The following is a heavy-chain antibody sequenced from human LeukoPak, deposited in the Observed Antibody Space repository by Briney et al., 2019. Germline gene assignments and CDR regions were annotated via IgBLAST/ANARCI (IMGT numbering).Heavy chain of an antibody. D-gene: IGHD3-9*01. CDR2: IVGRGSST. CDR3: AKWGDYDILTGYYDSDY. CDR1: GFIFSNYA. Sequence: LGASLRLSCAASGFIFSNYAMSWVRQAPGKGLEWVSAIVGRGSSTYYADSVKGRFTISRDNSKNTLYLQLNRLRAEDTAVYYCAKWGDYDILTGYYDSDYWGQGTLVTVSS. J-gene: IGHJ4*02. V-gene: IGHV3-23*01.